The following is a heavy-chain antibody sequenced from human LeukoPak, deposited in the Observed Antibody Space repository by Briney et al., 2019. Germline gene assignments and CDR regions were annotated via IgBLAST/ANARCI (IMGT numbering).Heavy chain of an antibody. Sequence: PGGSLRLSCAASGFTFSSYSMNWVRQAPGKGLEWVSSISSSSSYIYYADSVKGRFTISRDNAKNSLYLQMNSLRAEDTAVYYCARFGRGSYGAAFDYWGQGTLVTVSS. D-gene: IGHD1-26*01. J-gene: IGHJ4*02. CDR2: ISSSSSYI. CDR3: ARFGRGSYGAAFDY. CDR1: GFTFSSYS. V-gene: IGHV3-21*01.